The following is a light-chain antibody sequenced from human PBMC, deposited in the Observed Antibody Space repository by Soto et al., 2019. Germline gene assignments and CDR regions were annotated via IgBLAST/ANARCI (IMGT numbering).Light chain of an antibody. CDR2: GTS. Sequence: EVVLTQSPGTLSLSPGERATLSCRASQSVGSSYLAWYQQKPGQAPRVLIYGTSSRATGIPDRFSGSGSGTDFTLTISRLEPEDFAVYYCQQYGGSPRTFGQGTKVDIK. V-gene: IGKV3-20*01. J-gene: IGKJ1*01. CDR1: QSVGSSY. CDR3: QQYGGSPRT.